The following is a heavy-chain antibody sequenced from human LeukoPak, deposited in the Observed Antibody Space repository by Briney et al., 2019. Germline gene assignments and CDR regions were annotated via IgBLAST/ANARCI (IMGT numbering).Heavy chain of an antibody. Sequence: SETLSLTCTVSGASISSTSYYWGWIRQPPGKGLEWIGTIYYSGSTYYNPSLKSRVTISVVTSKNQFSLKLSSVTAADTAVYYCARGMGATTWFDPWGQGTLVTVSS. CDR3: ARGMGATTWFDP. CDR2: IYYSGST. V-gene: IGHV4-39*07. D-gene: IGHD1-26*01. J-gene: IGHJ5*02. CDR1: GASISSTSYY.